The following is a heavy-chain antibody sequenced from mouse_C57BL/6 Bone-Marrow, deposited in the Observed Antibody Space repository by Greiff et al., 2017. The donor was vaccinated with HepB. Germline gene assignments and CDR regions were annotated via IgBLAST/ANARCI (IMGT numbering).Heavy chain of an antibody. CDR2: IYWDEDQ. CDR3: ARRAYYSNCPYYAMDY. J-gene: IGHJ4*01. CDR1: VFSLSTFGMG. Sequence: QVTLKVSGPGILQPSQTLSLTCSFSVFSLSTFGMGVSWIRQPSGKGLEWLAHIYWDEDQHYKPSLKSRLTISKDTSNNQLFLKITTVDTADTATYYSARRAYYSNCPYYAMDYWGQGTSVTVSS. V-gene: IGHV8-9*01. D-gene: IGHD2-5*01.